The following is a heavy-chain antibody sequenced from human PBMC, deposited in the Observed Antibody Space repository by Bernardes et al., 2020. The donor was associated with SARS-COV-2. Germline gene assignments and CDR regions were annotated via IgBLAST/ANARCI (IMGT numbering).Heavy chain of an antibody. V-gene: IGHV3-23*01. Sequence: GGSLRLSCAASGFTFSSYAMSWVRQAPGKGLEWVSAISGSGGSTYYADSVKGRFTISRDNSKNTLYLQMNSLRAEDTAVYYCAKDPMTGTTSWDYFDYWGQGTLVTVSS. CDR3: AKDPMTGTTSWDYFDY. D-gene: IGHD1-20*01. J-gene: IGHJ4*02. CDR2: ISGSGGST. CDR1: GFTFSSYA.